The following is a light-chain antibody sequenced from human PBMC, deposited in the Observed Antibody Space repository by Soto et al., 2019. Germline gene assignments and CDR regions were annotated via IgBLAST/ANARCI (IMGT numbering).Light chain of an antibody. CDR3: QQYNSYSGT. CDR2: DAS. J-gene: IGKJ1*01. Sequence: DIQMTQSPSTLSASVGDRVTITCRASQSISSWLAWYQQKPGKAPKLLIYDASSLESGVPSRFSGSESGKEFTLTISSLQPDDFATYYCQQYNSYSGTFGQGTKVEIK. V-gene: IGKV1-5*01. CDR1: QSISSW.